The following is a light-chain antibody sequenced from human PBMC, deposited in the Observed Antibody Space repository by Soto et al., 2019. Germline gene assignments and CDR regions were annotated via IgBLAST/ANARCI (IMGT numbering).Light chain of an antibody. CDR1: SSDIGGHNF. CDR2: EVS. V-gene: IGLV2-14*01. Sequence: QSALTQPASVSGSPGQSITISCTGTSSDIGGHNFVSWYQQHPGRPPKLIIYEVSRRPSGVSDRFSGSKSGNTASLTISGLQTEDAADYYCYSYLTTSYYNRGFGTGTKVTV. J-gene: IGLJ1*01. CDR3: YSYLTTSYYNRG.